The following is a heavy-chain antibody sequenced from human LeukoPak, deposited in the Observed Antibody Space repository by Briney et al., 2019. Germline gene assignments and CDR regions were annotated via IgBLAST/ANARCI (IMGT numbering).Heavy chain of an antibody. CDR2: ISSGSTFI. J-gene: IGHJ4*02. D-gene: IGHD4-17*01. CDR3: ARDRTGDYGFFDY. CDR1: GFTFNGYS. V-gene: IGHV3-21*01. Sequence: PGGSLRLSCAASGFTFNGYSMNWLRQAPGKGPEWVSSISSGSTFIHYADSVRVRFTVSRDNAKSSLYLQMSSLRVEDTAVYYCARDRTGDYGFFDYWGQGALVTVSS.